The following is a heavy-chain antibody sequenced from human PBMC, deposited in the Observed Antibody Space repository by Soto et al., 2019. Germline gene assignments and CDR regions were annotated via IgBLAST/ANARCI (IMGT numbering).Heavy chain of an antibody. CDR2: ISGSGGST. CDR3: AKAGLYSDILTPLDY. J-gene: IGHJ4*02. D-gene: IGHD3-9*01. Sequence: EVQLLESGGGLVQPGGSLRLSCAASGFTFSSYAMSWVRQAPGKGLEWVSGISGSGGSTYYADSVKGRFTISRDNSKNTLYLQMNSLRAEVTAVDYCAKAGLYSDILTPLDYWGQGTLVTVSS. CDR1: GFTFSSYA. V-gene: IGHV3-23*01.